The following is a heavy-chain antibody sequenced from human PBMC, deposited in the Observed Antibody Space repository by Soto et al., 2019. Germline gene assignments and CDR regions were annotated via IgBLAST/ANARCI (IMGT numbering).Heavy chain of an antibody. J-gene: IGHJ4*02. CDR2: IYTTGRT. Sequence: QVQLQESGPRLVKPSQTLSLTCTVSGDSIGRGGYYWTWIRQHPGKGLEWIAYIYTTGRTYYNPSLKSRVGISVDTSKNQFSLKLSSVTAADTAVYYCARGIPVSGSFDYWGQGTLVTVSS. V-gene: IGHV4-31*03. D-gene: IGHD6-19*01. CDR3: ARGIPVSGSFDY. CDR1: GDSIGRGGYY.